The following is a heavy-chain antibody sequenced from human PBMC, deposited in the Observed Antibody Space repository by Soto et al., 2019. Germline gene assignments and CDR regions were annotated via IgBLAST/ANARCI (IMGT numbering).Heavy chain of an antibody. J-gene: IGHJ6*03. D-gene: IGHD6-6*01. CDR2: IYWDDDK. V-gene: IGHV2-5*02. CDR3: AHRRQLVRYYYYYMDV. CDR1: GFSLSTSGVG. Sequence: SGPTLVKPTQTLTLTCTFSGFSLSTSGVGVGWIRQPPGKALEWLALIYWDDDKRYSPSLKSRLTITKDTSKNQVVLTMTNMDPVDTATYYCAHRRQLVRYYYYYMDVWGKGTTVTVSS.